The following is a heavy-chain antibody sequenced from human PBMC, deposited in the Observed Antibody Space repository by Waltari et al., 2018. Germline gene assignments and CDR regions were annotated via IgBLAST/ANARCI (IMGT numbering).Heavy chain of an antibody. CDR3: ATGGYCSSTSCKDYYYYYMDV. D-gene: IGHD2-2*01. CDR2: IYYSGST. CDR1: GGSISSYY. V-gene: IGHV4-59*01. J-gene: IGHJ6*03. Sequence: QVQLQESGPGLVKPSETLSLTCTVSGGSISSYYWSWIRQPPGKGLEWIGYIYYSGSTNYNPSLKSRVTISVDTSKNQFSLKLSSVTAADTAVYYCATGGYCSSTSCKDYYYYYMDVWGKGTTVTVSS.